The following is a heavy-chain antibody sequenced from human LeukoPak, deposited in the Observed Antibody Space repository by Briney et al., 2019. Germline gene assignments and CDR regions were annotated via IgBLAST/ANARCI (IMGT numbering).Heavy chain of an antibody. V-gene: IGHV3-23*01. CDR1: GFAFDTHA. CDR2: ISGSGDRT. J-gene: IGHJ4*02. D-gene: IGHD6-19*01. CDR3: AKDRQKWQWLVMYYFDS. Sequence: GGSLRLSCAASGFAFDTHAMSWVRQAPGKGLEWVSAISGSGDRTHYADSVKGRFTISKDNSKNTLYLQLHSLRAEDTAIYYCAKDRQKWQWLVMYYFDSWGQGTLVTVSS.